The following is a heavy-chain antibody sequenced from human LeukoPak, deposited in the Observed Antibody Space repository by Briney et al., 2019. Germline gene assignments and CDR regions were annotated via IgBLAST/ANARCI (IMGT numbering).Heavy chain of an antibody. CDR3: ARAPQQQLVYSLAFDI. V-gene: IGHV4-39*02. D-gene: IGHD6-13*01. CDR2: FYYSGST. J-gene: IGHJ3*02. Sequence: SETLSLTCTVSGGSISSSSYYWGWIRQPPGKGLEWIGSFYYSGSTYYNPSLKSRVTISVDTSKNQFSLKLSSVTAADTAVYYCARAPQQQLVYSLAFDIWGQGTMVTVSS. CDR1: GGSISSSSYY.